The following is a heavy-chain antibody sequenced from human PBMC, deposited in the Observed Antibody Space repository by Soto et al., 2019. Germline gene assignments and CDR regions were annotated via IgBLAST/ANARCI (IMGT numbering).Heavy chain of an antibody. J-gene: IGHJ4*02. CDR3: ATILGATDY. V-gene: IGHV4-4*07. CDR2: TYSSGSA. CDR1: GGSIYTYS. D-gene: IGHD1-26*01. Sequence: PSETLSLTCTVSGGSIYTYSWTWLRQPAGKGLEWIGHTYSSGSAKYNPSLKSRASISVDTSRNQFSPQLNPVPAARTAVYDCATILGATDYWGQGALVSVSS.